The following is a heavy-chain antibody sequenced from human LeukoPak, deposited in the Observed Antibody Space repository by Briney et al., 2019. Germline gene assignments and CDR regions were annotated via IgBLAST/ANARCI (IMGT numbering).Heavy chain of an antibody. J-gene: IGHJ4*01. CDR2: LSGSGINT. CDR1: GFTFSNSA. Sequence: GGSLRLSCAASGFTFSNSAMSWVRQAPGKGLEWVSTLSGSGINTYYADSVKGRFTISRDNSKNTLYLQMNSLRAEDTAVYYCAKGIYSSGWSYFDYWGHGTLVTVSS. CDR3: AKGIYSSGWSYFDY. D-gene: IGHD6-19*01. V-gene: IGHV3-23*01.